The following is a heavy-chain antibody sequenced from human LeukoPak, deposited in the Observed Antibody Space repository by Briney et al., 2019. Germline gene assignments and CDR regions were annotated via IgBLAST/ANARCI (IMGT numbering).Heavy chain of an antibody. CDR2: INQDGSEK. Sequence: GGSLTLSCAASGFTFSSHWMSWVRQAPGKGLEWVANINQDGSEKYYVDSVKGRFTISRDNAKNSLYLQMNSLRAEDTAVYYCARDSEYSSSFAFDIWGQGTMVTVSS. J-gene: IGHJ3*02. D-gene: IGHD2-2*01. CDR3: ARDSEYSSSFAFDI. CDR1: GFTFSSHW. V-gene: IGHV3-7*01.